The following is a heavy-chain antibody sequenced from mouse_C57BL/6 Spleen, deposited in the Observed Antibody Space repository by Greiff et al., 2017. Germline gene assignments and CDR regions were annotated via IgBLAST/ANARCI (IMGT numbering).Heavy chain of an antibody. D-gene: IGHD2-10*02. CDR3: ARGGYGNYEDAMDY. CDR2: ISYDGSN. J-gene: IGHJ4*01. Sequence: DVQLQESGPGLVKPSQSLSLTCSVTGYSITSGYYWNWIRQFPGNKLEWMGYISYDGSNNYNPSLKNRISITRDTSKNQFFLKLNSVTTEDTATYYCARGGYGNYEDAMDYWGQGTSVTVSS. V-gene: IGHV3-6*01. CDR1: GYSITSGYY.